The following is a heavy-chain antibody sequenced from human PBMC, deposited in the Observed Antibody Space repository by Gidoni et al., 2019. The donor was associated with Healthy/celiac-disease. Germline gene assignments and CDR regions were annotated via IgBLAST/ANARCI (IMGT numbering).Heavy chain of an antibody. CDR1: GFTFSSYA. CDR3: ARAVGDTAMAFDY. Sequence: QVQLVESGGGVVQPGRSLRLSCAASGFTFSSYAMHWVRQAPGKGLEWVAVRSYDGSNKYYADSVKGRFTISRDNSKNTLYLQMNSLRAEDTAVYYCARAVGDTAMAFDYWGQGTLVTVSS. J-gene: IGHJ4*02. D-gene: IGHD5-18*01. V-gene: IGHV3-30-3*01. CDR2: RSYDGSNK.